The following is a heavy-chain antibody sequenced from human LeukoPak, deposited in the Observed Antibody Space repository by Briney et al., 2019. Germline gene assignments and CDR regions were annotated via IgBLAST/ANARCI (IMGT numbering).Heavy chain of an antibody. CDR1: GFTFSSYS. V-gene: IGHV3-23*01. CDR2: ISSSGATS. J-gene: IGHJ4*02. D-gene: IGHD6-19*01. Sequence: PGGSLRLSCAASGFTFSSYSMNWVRQARGKGLEWVSVISSSGATSYYAASVRGRFTISRDNSKNTLSLQMNSLRVEDTALYYCAKGVGSGPSWYHFDGWGQGTLVTVSS. CDR3: AKGVGSGPSWYHFDG.